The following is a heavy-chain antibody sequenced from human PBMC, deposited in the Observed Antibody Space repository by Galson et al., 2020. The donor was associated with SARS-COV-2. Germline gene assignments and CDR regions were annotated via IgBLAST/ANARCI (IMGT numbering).Heavy chain of an antibody. V-gene: IGHV1-3*04. D-gene: IGHD3-16*01. CDR3: AGDSGGDVN. CDR2: INTGNGDT. J-gene: IGHJ4*02. Sequence: ASVKVSCKSSGYTFTSYIIHWIRQAPGQRLEWMGWINTGNGDTEYSQKFQGRVSITRDTSASTAYMDLSSLTSKDTAVYYCAGDSGGDVNWGQGTPVTVSS. CDR1: GYTFTSYI.